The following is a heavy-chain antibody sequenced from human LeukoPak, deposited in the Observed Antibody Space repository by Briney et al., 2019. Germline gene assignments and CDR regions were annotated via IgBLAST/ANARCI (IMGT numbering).Heavy chain of an antibody. J-gene: IGHJ4*02. V-gene: IGHV4-34*01. CDR1: GGSFSGYY. D-gene: IGHD5-18*01. Sequence: SETLSLTCAVYGGSFSGYYWSWLRQPPGKGLEWIGEINHSGSTNYNPSLKSRVTTSVDTSKNQFSLKLSSVTAADTAVYYCARQPAGYGDYFDYWGQGSLVTVSS. CDR2: INHSGST. CDR3: ARQPAGYGDYFDY.